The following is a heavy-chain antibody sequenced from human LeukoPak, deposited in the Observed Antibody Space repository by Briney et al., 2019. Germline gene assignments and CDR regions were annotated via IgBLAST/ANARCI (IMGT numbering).Heavy chain of an antibody. J-gene: IGHJ5*02. CDR1: GGSFSGYY. V-gene: IGHV4-34*01. D-gene: IGHD3-10*01. CDR2: INHSGST. Sequence: SETLSLTCAVYGGSFSGYYWSWIRQPPGKGLEWIGEINHSGSTNYNPSLKSRVTISVDTSKNQFSLKLSSVTAADTAVYYCARGSYGSGRSQLNWFDPWGQGTLVTVSS. CDR3: ARGSYGSGRSQLNWFDP.